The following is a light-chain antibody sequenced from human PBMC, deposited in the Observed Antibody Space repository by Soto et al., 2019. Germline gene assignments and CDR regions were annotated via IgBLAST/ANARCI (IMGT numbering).Light chain of an antibody. CDR1: QSISSH. Sequence: EIVLTQSPATLSLSPGERATLSCRASQSISSHLAWYQQKPGQAPRLLMYDTSNRATGIPARLSGSGSGTDFTLTISSLEPEDLAVYYCQQRVNWPLTFAGGTKVEIK. V-gene: IGKV3-11*01. CDR2: DTS. J-gene: IGKJ4*01. CDR3: QQRVNWPLT.